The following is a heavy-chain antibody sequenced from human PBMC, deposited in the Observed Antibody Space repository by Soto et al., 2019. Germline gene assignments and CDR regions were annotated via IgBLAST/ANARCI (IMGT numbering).Heavy chain of an antibody. V-gene: IGHV4-59*01. CDR3: ARGGWSVDF. D-gene: IGHD6-19*01. J-gene: IGHJ4*02. CDR1: GGSMSNSY. Sequence: QVQLQESGPGLVKPSETLSLTCTVSGGSMSNSYWSWIRQPPGKGLEYIGYIYSSGSTNYNPSFWSRVTISIDTSKNQFSLKLNSVSAADKAVYYCARGGWSVDFCGQGTLVTVSS. CDR2: IYSSGST.